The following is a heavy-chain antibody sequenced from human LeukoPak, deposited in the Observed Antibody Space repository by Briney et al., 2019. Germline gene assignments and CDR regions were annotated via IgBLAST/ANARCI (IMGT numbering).Heavy chain of an antibody. CDR2: ISGHNGNT. CDR3: TREPVRGPRGYYYYYMDV. V-gene: IGHV1-18*01. Sequence: ASVKVSCKASGYTFNSYGISWVRQAPGQGLEWMGWISGHNGNTKYAQKFQGRVTVTTDTSTSTAFMELKSLRSDDTAMYYCTREPVRGPRGYYYYYMDVWGKGTTVTVSS. CDR1: GYTFNSYG. J-gene: IGHJ6*03.